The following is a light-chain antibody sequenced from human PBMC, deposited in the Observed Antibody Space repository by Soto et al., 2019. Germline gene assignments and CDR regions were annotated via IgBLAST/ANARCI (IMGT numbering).Light chain of an antibody. CDR1: SSDVGGYNY. J-gene: IGLJ1*01. CDR2: EVS. Sequence: QSVLTQPPSASGSPGQSVTTSCTGTSSDVGGYNYVSWYQQHPGKAPKLIISEVSKRPSGVPDRFSGSKSGNTASLTVSGLQAEDEADCYCTSHAGSNNYVFGTGTKVTVL. CDR3: TSHAGSNNYV. V-gene: IGLV2-8*01.